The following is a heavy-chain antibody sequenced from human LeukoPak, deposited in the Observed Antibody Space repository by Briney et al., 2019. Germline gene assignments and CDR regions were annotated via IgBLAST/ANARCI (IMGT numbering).Heavy chain of an antibody. D-gene: IGHD3-22*01. V-gene: IGHV1-18*01. CDR2: ISAYNGNT. Sequence: ASVKVSCKASGGTFSSYAISWVRQAPGQGLEWMGWISAYNGNTNYAQKLQGRVTMTTDTSTSTAYMELRSLRSDDTAVYYCARDRDSSGYTLIYYYYYGMDVWGQGTTVTVSS. CDR3: ARDRDSSGYTLIYYYYYGMDV. CDR1: GGTFSSYA. J-gene: IGHJ6*02.